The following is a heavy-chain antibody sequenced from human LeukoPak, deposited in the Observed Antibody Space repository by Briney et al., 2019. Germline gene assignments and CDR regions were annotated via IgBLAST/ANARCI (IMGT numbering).Heavy chain of an antibody. CDR1: GYTFTSYG. J-gene: IGHJ6*02. D-gene: IGHD2-15*01. Sequence: ASVKVSCKASGYTFTSYGISWVRQAPGQGLEWMGWISAYNGNTNYAQKLQGRVTLTRNTPLSTAYMELSSLRSEDTAVYYCARVPFSCSGGTCYPDSDYYYYGLDVWGQGTTVTVSS. CDR2: ISAYNGNT. V-gene: IGHV1-18*01. CDR3: ARVPFSCSGGTCYPDSDYYYYGLDV.